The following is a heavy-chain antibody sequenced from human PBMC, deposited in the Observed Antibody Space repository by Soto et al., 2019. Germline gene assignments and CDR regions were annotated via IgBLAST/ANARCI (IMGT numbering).Heavy chain of an antibody. V-gene: IGHV3-48*03. Sequence: GGSLRLSCAASGFTFSSYEINWVRQAPGKGLEWLSYISNSGSSVFYAESVKGRFTISRDNAKNSVYLQMNSLRAEDTAVYYCVRERNCSSTSCLDNRFDYWGQGTLVTVSS. CDR3: VRERNCSSTSCLDNRFDY. J-gene: IGHJ4*02. D-gene: IGHD2-2*01. CDR2: ISNSGSSV. CDR1: GFTFSSYE.